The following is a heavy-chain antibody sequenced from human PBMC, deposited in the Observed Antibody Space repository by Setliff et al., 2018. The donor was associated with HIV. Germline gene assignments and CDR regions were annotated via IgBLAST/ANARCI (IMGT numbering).Heavy chain of an antibody. J-gene: IGHJ6*03. Sequence: ASVKVSCKASGYTFTSYGISWVRQAPGQRLEWMGWINAGNGNTKYSQKFQGRVTITRDTSASTAYMELRSLRSDDTAVYYCARDSSFNMDVWGKGTTVTVSS. V-gene: IGHV1-18*01. CDR1: GYTFTSYG. CDR2: INAGNGNT. CDR3: ARDSSFNMDV.